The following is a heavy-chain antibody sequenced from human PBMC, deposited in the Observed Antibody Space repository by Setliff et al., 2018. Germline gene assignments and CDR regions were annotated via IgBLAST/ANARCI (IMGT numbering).Heavy chain of an antibody. CDR2: ISASSANI. D-gene: IGHD6-13*01. CDR1: GFTFSRYA. J-gene: IGHJ6*03. V-gene: IGHV3-48*01. CDR3: ASDPSYASSLYYYLEV. Sequence: GESLRLSCAASGFTFSRYAMNWVHQTPGKGLEWVSYISASSANIQYADSVRGRFTVSRDNARNSLYLQMNSLRGDDAAVYYCASDPSYASSLYYYLEVWGKGTTVTVSS.